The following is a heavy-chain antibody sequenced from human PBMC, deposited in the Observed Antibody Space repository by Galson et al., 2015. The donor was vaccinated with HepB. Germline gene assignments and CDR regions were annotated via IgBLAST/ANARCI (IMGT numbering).Heavy chain of an antibody. CDR1: GYTFTSYY. V-gene: IGHV1-46*01. CDR3: ARDITEGCSSTSCYPYYFDY. J-gene: IGHJ4*02. CDR2: INPSGGST. Sequence: SVKVSCKASGYTFTSYYMHWVRQAPGQGLEWMGIINPSGGSTSYAQKFQGRVTMTRDTSTSAVYMELSSLRSEDTAVYYCARDITEGCSSTSCYPYYFDYWGQGTLVTVSS. D-gene: IGHD2-2*01.